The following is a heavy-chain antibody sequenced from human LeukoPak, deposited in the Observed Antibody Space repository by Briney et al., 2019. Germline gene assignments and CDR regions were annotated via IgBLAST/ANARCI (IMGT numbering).Heavy chain of an antibody. Sequence: GGSLRLSCAASGFTFSSSWMTWVRQAPGKGLEWVAHINEDGSDKYYVDPVTGRFSISRDNTKNSLYLQMSSLRAEDTAVYYCATWSNAWEFDYWGQGTLVSVSS. J-gene: IGHJ4*02. CDR2: INEDGSDK. V-gene: IGHV3-7*05. CDR3: ATWSNAWEFDY. D-gene: IGHD1-26*01. CDR1: GFTFSSSW.